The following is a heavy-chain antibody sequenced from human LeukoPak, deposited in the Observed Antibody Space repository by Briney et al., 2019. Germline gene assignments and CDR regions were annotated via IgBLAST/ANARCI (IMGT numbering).Heavy chain of an antibody. D-gene: IGHD3-10*01. CDR2: IYSGGST. V-gene: IGHV3-53*04. CDR1: GFTVSSNY. Sequence: GGSLRLSCAASGFTVSSNYMNWVRQAPGKGLEWVSVIYSGGSTYYADSVKGRFTISRHNSKDTLYLQMNSLRAEDTAVYYCASYGSGSYHYWGQGTLVTVSS. CDR3: ASYGSGSYHY. J-gene: IGHJ4*02.